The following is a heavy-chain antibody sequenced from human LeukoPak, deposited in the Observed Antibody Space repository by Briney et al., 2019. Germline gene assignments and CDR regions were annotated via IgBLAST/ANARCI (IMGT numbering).Heavy chain of an antibody. CDR3: ATTYCSGASCAKRDFDY. J-gene: IGHJ4*02. CDR2: ISGPGRTT. V-gene: IGHV3-23*01. D-gene: IGHD2-15*01. CDR1: GFTFSSYG. Sequence: PGGSLRLSCAASGFTFSSYGMTWVRQAPGKGLEWVSAISGPGRTTYYADSVMGRFTISRDNSKNTLYLQMNSLRAEDTAVCYCATTYCSGASCAKRDFDYWGQGTLVTVSS.